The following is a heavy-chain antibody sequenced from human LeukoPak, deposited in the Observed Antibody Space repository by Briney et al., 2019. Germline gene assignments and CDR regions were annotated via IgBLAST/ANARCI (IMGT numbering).Heavy chain of an antibody. V-gene: IGHV3-72*01. CDR2: SRNKANSYTT. CDR1: GFTFSDRY. J-gene: IGHJ4*02. Sequence: GGSLRLSSAASGFTFSDRYMDWVRQAPGKGLKWVVRSRNKANSYTTEYAASVKGRFTVSRDDSNNSLYLPMNSLKTEDTAVYYCASSPAGRYTFEYWGEGTLVTVSS. CDR3: ASSPAGRYTFEY. D-gene: IGHD1-26*01.